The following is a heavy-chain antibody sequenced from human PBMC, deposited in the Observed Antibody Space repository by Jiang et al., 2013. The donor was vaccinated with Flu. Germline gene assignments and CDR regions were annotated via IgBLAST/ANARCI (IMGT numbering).Heavy chain of an antibody. CDR2: INPSGGST. Sequence: VSCKASGYTFTSYYMHWVRQAPGQGLEWMGIINPSGGSTSYAQKFQGRVTMTRDTSTSTVYMELSSLRSEDTAVYYCAKTMTGYYFDDYYYGMDVWGQGTTVTVSS. D-gene: IGHD3-9*01. V-gene: IGHV1-46*01. CDR1: GYTFTSYY. J-gene: IGHJ6*02. CDR3: AKTMTGYYFDDYYYGMDV.